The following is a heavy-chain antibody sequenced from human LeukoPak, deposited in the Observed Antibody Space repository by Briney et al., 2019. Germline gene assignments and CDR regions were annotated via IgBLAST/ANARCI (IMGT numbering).Heavy chain of an antibody. D-gene: IGHD3-22*01. V-gene: IGHV3-21*01. J-gene: IGHJ4*02. Sequence: GGSLRLSCAASGFTFSSYIMNWVRQAPGKGLEWVSSISSSSSYIYYADSVKGRFTISRDNAKNSLYLQMNSLRAEDTAVYYCARDGNYYDSSGYYSPGVDPLDYWGQGTLVTVSS. CDR2: ISSSSSYI. CDR1: GFTFSSYI. CDR3: ARDGNYYDSSGYYSPGVDPLDY.